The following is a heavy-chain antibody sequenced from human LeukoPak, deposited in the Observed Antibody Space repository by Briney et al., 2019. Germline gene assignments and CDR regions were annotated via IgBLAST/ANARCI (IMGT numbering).Heavy chain of an antibody. CDR3: ARNPAYCGGDCPYYYYYYMDV. CDR2: IYYSGST. J-gene: IGHJ6*03. D-gene: IGHD2-21*01. Sequence: SETLSLTCTVSGGSISSYYWSWIRQPPGKGLEWIGYIYYSGSTNYNPSLKGRVTISVDTSKNQFSLKLSSVTAADTAVYYCARNPAYCGGDCPYYYYYYMDVWGKGTTVTVSS. V-gene: IGHV4-59*01. CDR1: GGSISSYY.